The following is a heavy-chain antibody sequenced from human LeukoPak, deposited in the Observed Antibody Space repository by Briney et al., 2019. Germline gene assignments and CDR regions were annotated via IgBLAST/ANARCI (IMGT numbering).Heavy chain of an antibody. CDR1: GYTFTSYG. D-gene: IGHD3-10*01. CDR3: ARDLPMVRGVHPYFDY. CDR2: ISAYNGNT. V-gene: IGHV1-18*01. J-gene: IGHJ4*02. Sequence: GASVKVSCKASGYTFTSYGISWVRQAPGQGLEWMGWISAYNGNTNYAQKLQGRVTMTTDTSTSTAYMELRSLRSDGTAVYYCARDLPMVRGVHPYFDYWGQGTLVTVSS.